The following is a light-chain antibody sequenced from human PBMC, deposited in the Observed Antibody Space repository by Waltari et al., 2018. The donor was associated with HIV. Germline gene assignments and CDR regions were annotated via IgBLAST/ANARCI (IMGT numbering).Light chain of an antibody. CDR1: QSVRSN. Sequence: IVMTPSPATLSVSPGERATLSCRASQSVRSNLAWYQQKPGQAPRLLIYGASTRAAVIPARFSGSGSGTEFTLTISSVQSEDFAVYYCQQYNNWPPYTFGQGTKLEIK. J-gene: IGKJ2*01. CDR3: QQYNNWPPYT. CDR2: GAS. V-gene: IGKV3-15*01.